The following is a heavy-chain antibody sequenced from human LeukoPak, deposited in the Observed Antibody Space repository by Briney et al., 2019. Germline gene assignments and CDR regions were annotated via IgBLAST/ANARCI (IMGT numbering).Heavy chain of an antibody. Sequence: ASVKVSCKASGYTFTSYYMHWVRQAPGQGLEWMGIINPSGGSTSYAQKFQGRVTMTRDTSTSTVYMELSSLRSEDTAVYYCAREITMIVVVTPLGYWGQGTLVTVSS. J-gene: IGHJ4*02. V-gene: IGHV1-46*01. D-gene: IGHD3-22*01. CDR1: GYTFTSYY. CDR2: INPSGGST. CDR3: AREITMIVVVTPLGY.